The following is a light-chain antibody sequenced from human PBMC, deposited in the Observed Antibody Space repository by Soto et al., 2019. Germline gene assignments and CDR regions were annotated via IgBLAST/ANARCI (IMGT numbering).Light chain of an antibody. CDR1: QSVSSSF. Sequence: ENVLTQSPGTLSLSPGERATLSCRASQSVSSSFLAWYQQKLGQAPRLLIYGASSRATGIPDRFRGRGSGTDFTLSISRLEPEDFAVYYCQQYGSSPLTFGGGTKVEIK. V-gene: IGKV3-20*01. CDR3: QQYGSSPLT. J-gene: IGKJ4*01. CDR2: GAS.